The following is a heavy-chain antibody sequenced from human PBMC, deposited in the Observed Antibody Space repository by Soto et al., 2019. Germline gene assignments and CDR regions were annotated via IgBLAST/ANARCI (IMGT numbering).Heavy chain of an antibody. CDR1: GFTFSSYG. J-gene: IGHJ6*02. CDR3: AKDGGAGSNLHYYYYYGMDV. V-gene: IGHV3-30*18. Sequence: PGGSLRLSCAASGFTFSSYGMHWVRQAPGKGLEWVAVISYDGSNKYYADSVKGRFTISRDNSKNTLYLQMNSLRAEDTAVYYCAKDGGAGSNLHYYYYYGMDVWGQGTTVTVSS. D-gene: IGHD3-16*02. CDR2: ISYDGSNK.